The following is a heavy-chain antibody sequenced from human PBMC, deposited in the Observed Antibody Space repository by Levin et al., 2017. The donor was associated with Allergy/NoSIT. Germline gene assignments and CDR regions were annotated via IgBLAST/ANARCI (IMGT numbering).Heavy chain of an antibody. D-gene: IGHD3-22*01. Sequence: QTGGSLRLSCAASGFTFSSYAMHWVRQAPGKGLEWVAVISYDGSNKYYADSVKGRFTISRDNSKNTLYLQMNSLRAEDTAVYYCASFITMIVVVSGPAFDIWGQGTMVTVSS. CDR2: ISYDGSNK. CDR3: ASFITMIVVVSGPAFDI. CDR1: GFTFSSYA. J-gene: IGHJ3*02. V-gene: IGHV3-30-3*01.